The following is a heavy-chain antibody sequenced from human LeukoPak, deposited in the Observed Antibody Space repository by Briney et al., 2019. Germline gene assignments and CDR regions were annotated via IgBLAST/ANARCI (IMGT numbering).Heavy chain of an antibody. Sequence: AGGSLRLSCEASGFTFSRYNMNWVRQAPGKGLEWVSYISSSSSNRYYAESVKGRFTASRDNAKNSLYLQMNSLRDEDRAVYYCARDPTMGGAFDVWGQGTTVTVSS. CDR3: ARDPTMGGAFDV. CDR1: GFTFSRYN. V-gene: IGHV3-48*02. D-gene: IGHD3-10*01. J-gene: IGHJ3*01. CDR2: ISSSSSNR.